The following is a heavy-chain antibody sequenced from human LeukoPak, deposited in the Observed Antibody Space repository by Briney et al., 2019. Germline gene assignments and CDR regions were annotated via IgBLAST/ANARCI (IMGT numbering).Heavy chain of an antibody. D-gene: IGHD3-10*01. CDR1: AFTFSSYS. V-gene: IGHV3-48*01. Sequence: GGSLRLSCAASAFTFSSYSMNWVRQAPGKGLEWVSYISSSSSTIYYADSVKGRFTISRDNAKNSLYLQMNSLRAEDTAVYYCARLLWFGEGDYWGQGTLVTVSS. J-gene: IGHJ4*02. CDR2: ISSSSSTI. CDR3: ARLLWFGEGDY.